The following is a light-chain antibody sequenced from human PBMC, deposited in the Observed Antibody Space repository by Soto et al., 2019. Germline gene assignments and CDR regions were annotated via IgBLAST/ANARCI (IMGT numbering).Light chain of an antibody. CDR3: QHFGNSLWT. V-gene: IGKV3-20*01. CDR2: GAS. Sequence: EIVLTQSPAILSVSPGERATLSCRASQSISRSLAWYQQKPGQAPRLLIYGASTRASGIPDRISGSGSGTDFTLTISGLEPEDFAVYYCQHFGNSLWTFGQGTKVHIK. J-gene: IGKJ1*01. CDR1: QSISRS.